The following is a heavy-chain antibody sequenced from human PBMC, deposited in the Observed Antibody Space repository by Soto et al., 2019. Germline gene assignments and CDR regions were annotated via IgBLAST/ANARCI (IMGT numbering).Heavy chain of an antibody. V-gene: IGHV3-23*01. D-gene: IGHD1-7*01. CDR3: AKVYGRRWELGCFDY. CDR2: ISDSGGST. J-gene: IGHJ4*02. Sequence: PGGSLRLSCAASGCTFSSYAMSWVRQATGKGLEWVSAISDSGGSTYYADSVKGRFTISRDNSKNTLYLQMNSLRAEDTAVYYCAKVYGRRWELGCFDYWGQGTLVTVSS. CDR1: GCTFSSYA.